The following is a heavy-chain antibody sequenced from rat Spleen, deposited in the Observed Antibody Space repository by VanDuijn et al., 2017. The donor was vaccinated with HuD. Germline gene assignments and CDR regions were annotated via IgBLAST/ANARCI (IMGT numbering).Heavy chain of an antibody. Sequence: EVQLAESGGGLVQPGRSMKLSCTALGFTFSDYYMDWVRQAPTKGLEWVASISYDGGSSYYRDSVKGRFTISRDNAKSTLYLQMDSLRSEDTATYYCAKALMDAWGQGASVTVSS. J-gene: IGHJ4*01. CDR2: ISYDGGSS. CDR3: AKALMDA. CDR1: GFTFSDYY. V-gene: IGHV5-20*01.